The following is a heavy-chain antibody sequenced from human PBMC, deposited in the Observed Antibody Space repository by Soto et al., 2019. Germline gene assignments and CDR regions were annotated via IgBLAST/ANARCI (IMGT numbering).Heavy chain of an antibody. J-gene: IGHJ5*02. Sequence: PGGSLRLSCAASGFTFKNYAMHWVRQAPGKWLDWVAVITYDGSETYYADSVKGRFTISRDNSKSTLSLQMNSLRPEDTAVYYCAPPPWLDPWGQGTLVTVSS. CDR3: APPPWLDP. CDR1: GFTFKNYA. V-gene: IGHV3-30-3*01. CDR2: ITYDGSET.